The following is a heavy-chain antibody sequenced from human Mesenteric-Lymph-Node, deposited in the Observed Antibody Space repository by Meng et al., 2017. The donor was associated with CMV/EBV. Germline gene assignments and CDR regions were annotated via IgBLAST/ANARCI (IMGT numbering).Heavy chain of an antibody. CDR3: AKGGFRFALDI. D-gene: IGHD3-16*01. CDR1: GGTFSSYG. V-gene: IGHV1-69*10. J-gene: IGHJ3*02. CDR2: IIPIIGVT. Sequence: SVKVSCKASGGTFSSYGLSWVRQAPGQGLEWMVGIIPIIGVTKYAKNFQGRVTITADKSTTTGYMELTSLRSEDTAVYFCAKGGFRFALDIWGHGTMVTVSS.